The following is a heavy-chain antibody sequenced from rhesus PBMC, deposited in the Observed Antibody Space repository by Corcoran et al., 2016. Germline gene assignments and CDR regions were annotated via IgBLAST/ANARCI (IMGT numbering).Heavy chain of an antibody. CDR1: GGSISDDYY. D-gene: IGHD6S26*01. Sequence: QVQLQESGPGLVKPSETLSLTCAVSGGSISDDYYWCWIRQPPGQGLEWIGYIYGSGGGTNSNPSLKNRGTNSIDTSKHRFSLKLSTVTAAGTAVYYSEGDRSGIAAAGPPRYYYDYWGRGVLDTVSS. V-gene: IGHV4-106*01. CDR3: EGDRSGIAAAGPPRYYYDY. J-gene: IGHJ4*01. CDR2: IYGSGGGT.